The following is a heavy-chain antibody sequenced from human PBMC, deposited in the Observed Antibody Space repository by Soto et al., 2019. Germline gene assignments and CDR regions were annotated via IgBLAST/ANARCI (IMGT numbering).Heavy chain of an antibody. V-gene: IGHV2-5*02. CDR3: AHRPSAIQFDY. J-gene: IGHJ4*02. CDR2: IYWDKDK. Sequence: QITLKESGPTLVKPTQTLTLTCTFSGFSLSTSGVGVGWIRQPPGKALEWLALIYWDKDKRYSPSLKRRLNIQKETPKNPVVLTMNNMDHVDTATYYCAHRPSAIQFDYWGQGTLVTVSS. CDR1: GFSLSTSGVG. D-gene: IGHD2-21*01.